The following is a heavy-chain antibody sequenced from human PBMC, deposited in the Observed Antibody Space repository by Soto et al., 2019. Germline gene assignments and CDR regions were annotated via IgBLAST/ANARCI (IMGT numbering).Heavy chain of an antibody. J-gene: IGHJ3*02. CDR2: IYYSGST. Sequence: SETLSLTCTVSGGSIRSSSYYWGWIRQPPGKGLEWIGSIYYSGSTYYNPSLKSRVTISVDTSKNQFSLKLSSVTAADTAVYYCARHAQNAFDIWGQGTMVTVSS. CDR1: GGSIRSSSYY. CDR3: ARHAQNAFDI. V-gene: IGHV4-39*01.